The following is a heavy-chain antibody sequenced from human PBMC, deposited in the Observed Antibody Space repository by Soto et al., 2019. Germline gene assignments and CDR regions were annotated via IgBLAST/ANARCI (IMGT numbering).Heavy chain of an antibody. V-gene: IGHV1-8*01. CDR3: ARVGEVLFALYQLGPFDA. J-gene: IGHJ5*02. Sequence: QVQLVQSGAEVKKPGASVKVSCKASGYTFTSYDINWVRQATGQGLEWMGWMNPNSGNTGYAQKFQGRVTMTRNTSISTAYMELSSLGSEDTAVYYCARVGEVLFALYQLGPFDAWGQGTLVPVS. D-gene: IGHD2-2*01. CDR1: GYTFTSYD. CDR2: MNPNSGNT.